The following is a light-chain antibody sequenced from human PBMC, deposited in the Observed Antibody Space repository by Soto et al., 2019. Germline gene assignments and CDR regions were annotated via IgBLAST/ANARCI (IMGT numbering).Light chain of an antibody. J-gene: IGLJ3*02. CDR2: EVS. V-gene: IGLV2-14*01. Sequence: QAVVTQPASVSGSPGQSITISCTGTSSDVGGYNYVSWYQQHPGKAPKLMIYEVSNRPSGVSTRFSGSKSGNTASLTISGLQAEDEADYYCTSYTSGSTLRVFGGGTQLTVL. CDR1: SSDVGGYNY. CDR3: TSYTSGSTLRV.